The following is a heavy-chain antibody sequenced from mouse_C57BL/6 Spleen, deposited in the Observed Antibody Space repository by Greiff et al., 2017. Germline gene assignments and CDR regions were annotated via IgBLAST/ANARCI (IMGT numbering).Heavy chain of an antibody. D-gene: IGHD1-1*01. J-gene: IGHJ1*03. V-gene: IGHV1-18*01. CDR1: GYTFTDYN. Sequence: VQLQQSGPELVKPGASVKIPCKASGYTFTDYNMDWVKQSHGKSLEWIGDINPNNGGTIYNQKFKGKATLTVDKSSSTAYMELRSLTSEDTAVYYCARHYGSSFYWYFDVWGTGTTVTVSS. CDR2: INPNNGGT. CDR3: ARHYGSSFYWYFDV.